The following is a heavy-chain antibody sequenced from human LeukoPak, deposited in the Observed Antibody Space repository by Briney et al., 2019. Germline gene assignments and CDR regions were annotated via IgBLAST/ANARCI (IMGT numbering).Heavy chain of an antibody. Sequence: GGSLRLSCAASGFTFSSYEMNWVRQAPGKGLEWVSYISSSGSTIYYADSVKGRFTISRDNAKNSLYLQMNSLRAEDTAVYYCAREFGSSGYYSFDYWGQGTLVTVSS. CDR3: AREFGSSGYYSFDY. D-gene: IGHD3-22*01. CDR2: ISSSGSTI. V-gene: IGHV3-48*03. CDR1: GFTFSSYE. J-gene: IGHJ4*02.